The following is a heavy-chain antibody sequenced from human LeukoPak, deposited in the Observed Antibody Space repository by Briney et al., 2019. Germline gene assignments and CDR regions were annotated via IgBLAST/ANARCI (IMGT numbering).Heavy chain of an antibody. J-gene: IGHJ3*02. Sequence: SGTLSLTCAVSGGSISSSNWWSWVRQPPGKGLEWIGEIYHSGSTNYNPSLKSRVTISVDKSKNQFSLKLSSVTAADTAVYYCARRSPGYSSSWYPPPPFDAFDIWGQGTMVTVSS. CDR1: GGSISSSNW. CDR3: ARRSPGYSSSWYPPPPFDAFDI. D-gene: IGHD6-13*01. V-gene: IGHV4-4*02. CDR2: IYHSGST.